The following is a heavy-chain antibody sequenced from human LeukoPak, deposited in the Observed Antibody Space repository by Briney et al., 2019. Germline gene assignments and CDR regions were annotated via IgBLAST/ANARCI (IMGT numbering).Heavy chain of an antibody. Sequence: GASVKVSCKASGYPFSNYGISWVRQAPGQGLQWMGWISAYNDNTNYAQQLQGRLTMTTDTFTTTAYMELRSLRSDDTAVYFCATEGPLEDCSGEACYSGAHDYWGQGTLVTVSS. D-gene: IGHD2-15*01. CDR1: GYPFSNYG. CDR3: ATEGPLEDCSGEACYSGAHDY. CDR2: ISAYNDNT. J-gene: IGHJ4*02. V-gene: IGHV1-18*01.